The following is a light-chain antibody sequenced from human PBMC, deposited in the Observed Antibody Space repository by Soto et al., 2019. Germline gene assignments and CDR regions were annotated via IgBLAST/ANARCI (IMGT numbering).Light chain of an antibody. V-gene: IGKV1-27*01. CDR1: QGISNY. CDR2: AAS. Sequence: DLQMTQSPSSLSSSVGGRVTITCRASQGISNYLAWYQQKTGKVPKLLIYAASTLQSGVPSRFSGSGSGTDFTLTISSLQPEDVATYYCQKYNSAPWTFGRGTKVDIK. J-gene: IGKJ1*01. CDR3: QKYNSAPWT.